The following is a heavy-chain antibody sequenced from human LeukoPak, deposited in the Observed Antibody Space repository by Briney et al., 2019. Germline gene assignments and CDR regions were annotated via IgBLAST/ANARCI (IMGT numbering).Heavy chain of an antibody. J-gene: IGHJ4*02. D-gene: IGHD5-12*01. CDR3: ARDQYIVANDAQGCFDY. CDR1: GFTFSTYG. CDR2: ISVYSDKA. Sequence: ASVKISCKASGFTFSTYGVSWVRQAPGQGRDWMGGISVYSDKATYGQKFQTRVTLTTDTSTDTVYIELRSLRSDDTAMYFCARDQYIVANDAQGCFDYWGQGTLVTVSS. V-gene: IGHV1-18*01.